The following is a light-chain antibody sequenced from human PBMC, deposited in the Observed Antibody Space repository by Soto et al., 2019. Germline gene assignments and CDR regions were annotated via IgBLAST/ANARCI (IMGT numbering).Light chain of an antibody. CDR3: QQYGSIPWT. CDR2: DAS. V-gene: IGKV3-20*01. CDR1: ESVVSNY. Sequence: EIVLTQSPGTLSLSPGERATLSCRATESVVSNYLAWYQLKPGQAPRLLIYDASSRATGIPDRFSGSGSGTDFTLTISRLEPEDFAVYYCQQYGSIPWTFGQGTKVEIK. J-gene: IGKJ1*01.